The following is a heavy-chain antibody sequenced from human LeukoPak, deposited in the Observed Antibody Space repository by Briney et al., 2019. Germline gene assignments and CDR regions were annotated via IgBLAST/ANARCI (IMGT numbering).Heavy chain of an antibody. Sequence: GGSLRLSCAASGFTFSSYSMNWVRQAPGRGLEWVSYINSGSNSISYADSVKGRFIISRDNAKNSLYLQMNSLRAGDTAVYYCARFRAVAGIDYWGQGTLVTVSS. CDR3: ARFRAVAGIDY. CDR2: INSGSNSI. J-gene: IGHJ4*02. CDR1: GFTFSSYS. D-gene: IGHD6-19*01. V-gene: IGHV3-48*01.